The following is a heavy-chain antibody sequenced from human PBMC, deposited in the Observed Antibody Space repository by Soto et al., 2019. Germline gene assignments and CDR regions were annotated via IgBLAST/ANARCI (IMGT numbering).Heavy chain of an antibody. CDR3: ARGRGYSYGLDP. CDR2: ISYSGTT. D-gene: IGHD5-12*01. V-gene: IGHV4-30-4*01. Sequence: PSETLSLTCTVSGDSISSVYNYWSWIRQPPGEGLEWIGFISYSGTTSYSQSLKSRLAISLDTSKNQFSLSLTSVTAADTAVYYCARGRGYSYGLDPWGQGTLVTVSS. CDR1: GDSISSVYNY. J-gene: IGHJ5*02.